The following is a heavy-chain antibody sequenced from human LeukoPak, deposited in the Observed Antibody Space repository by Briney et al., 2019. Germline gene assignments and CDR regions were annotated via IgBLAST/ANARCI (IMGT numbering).Heavy chain of an antibody. CDR2: IYYSGST. D-gene: IGHD3-22*01. CDR3: ARDQVSSGYSYYYYGMDV. Sequence: SSQTLSLTCTVSGGSISGGGYYWSWIRQHPGKGLEWIGYIYYSGSTYYNPSLKSRVTISVDTSKNQFSLKLSSVTAADTAVYYCARDQVSSGYSYYYYGMDVWGQGTTVTVSS. J-gene: IGHJ6*02. V-gene: IGHV4-31*03. CDR1: GGSISGGGYY.